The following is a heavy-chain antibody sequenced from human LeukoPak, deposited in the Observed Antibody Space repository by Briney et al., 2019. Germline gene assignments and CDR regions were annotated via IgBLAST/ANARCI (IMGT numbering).Heavy chain of an antibody. V-gene: IGHV3-11*04. D-gene: IGHD5-12*01. CDR1: GFTFSDRY. CDR3: VTETGWLFDY. J-gene: IGHJ4*02. Sequence: PGGSLRLSCVAAGFTFSDRYMSWIRQAPGTGMEWVAYISPNGDNIHYADSVKGRFTISRDNAKNSLLLQLNNLKAEDTAVYYCVTETGWLFDYWGQGTLVTVSS. CDR2: ISPNGDNI.